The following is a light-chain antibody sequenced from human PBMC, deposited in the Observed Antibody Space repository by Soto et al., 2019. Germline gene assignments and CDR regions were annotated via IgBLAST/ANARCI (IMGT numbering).Light chain of an antibody. J-gene: IGKJ1*01. Sequence: DIVMTQSPAALSVSPGERATLSCRASENVGDNLAWYQQKPGQAPRLLMYGASIRATGVPDRISGSGFGTEFSLTISSLQSADVAVYYCHQYNNWPSWTFGQGTKVDIK. CDR3: HQYNNWPSWT. CDR1: ENVGDN. CDR2: GAS. V-gene: IGKV3-15*01.